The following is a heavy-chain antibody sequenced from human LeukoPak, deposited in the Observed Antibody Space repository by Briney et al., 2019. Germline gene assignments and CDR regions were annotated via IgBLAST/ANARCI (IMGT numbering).Heavy chain of an antibody. CDR2: IRSNGATI. CDR3: ARGGAPTQPWTNDY. CDR1: GFTFGSCS. V-gene: IGHV3-48*01. Sequence: PGGSLRLSCAASGFTFGSCSMNWVRQAPGKGLEWVAYIRSNGATIYYADSVKGRFTLSRGNAKNSLYLQMNSLRAEDTATYYCARGGAPTQPWTNDYWGQGTLVTVSS. D-gene: IGHD5-18*01. J-gene: IGHJ4*02.